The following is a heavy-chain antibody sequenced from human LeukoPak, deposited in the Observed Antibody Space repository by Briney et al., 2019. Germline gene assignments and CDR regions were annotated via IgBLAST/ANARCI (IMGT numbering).Heavy chain of an antibody. D-gene: IGHD1-26*01. CDR2: IYHSGST. CDR3: ARCIVGATYSDYYYYYMDV. J-gene: IGHJ6*03. Sequence: SETLSLTCTVSGYSISSGYYWGWIRQPPGKGLEWIGSIYHSGSTYYNPSLKSRVTISVDTSKNQFSLKLSSVTAADTAVYYCARCIVGATYSDYYYYYMDVWGKGTTVTISS. V-gene: IGHV4-38-2*02. CDR1: GYSISSGYY.